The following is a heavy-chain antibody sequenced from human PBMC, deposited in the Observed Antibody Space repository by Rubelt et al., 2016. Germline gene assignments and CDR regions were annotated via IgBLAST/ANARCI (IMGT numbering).Heavy chain of an antibody. J-gene: IGHJ4*02. CDR3: ARMSVAAAGQPFDY. D-gene: IGHD6-13*01. Sequence: QPPGKALEWLALIYWDDDKRYSPSLKTRPTISKNTSKSQVVLTMTNMDPVDTATSYCARMSVAAAGQPFDYWGQGTLVTVSS. CDR2: IYWDDDK. V-gene: IGHV2-5*02.